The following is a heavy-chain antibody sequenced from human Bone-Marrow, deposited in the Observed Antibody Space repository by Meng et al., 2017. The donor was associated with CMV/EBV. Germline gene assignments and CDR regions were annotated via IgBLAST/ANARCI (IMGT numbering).Heavy chain of an antibody. CDR2: ISAYNGNT. CDR3: AKQLAPNYYYYGMDV. J-gene: IGHJ6*02. Sequence: ASVKVSCKASGYTFTTYDINWVRQAPGQGLEWMGWISAYNGNTNYAQKLQGRVTMTTDTSTSTAYMELRSLRSDDTAVYYCAKQLAPNYYYYGMDVWGQGTTVTVSS. V-gene: IGHV1-18*01. D-gene: IGHD6-13*01. CDR1: GYTFTTYD.